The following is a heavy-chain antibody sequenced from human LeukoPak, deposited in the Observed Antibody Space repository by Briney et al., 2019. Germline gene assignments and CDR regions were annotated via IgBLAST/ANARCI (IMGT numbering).Heavy chain of an antibody. CDR1: GFTFSSYA. V-gene: IGHV3-30-3*01. J-gene: IGHJ4*02. CDR2: ISYDGSNK. D-gene: IGHD2-21*01. CDR3: ARDPRPPRDPRYCGGDCESDY. Sequence: GGSLRLSCAASGFTFSSYAMHWVRQAPGKGLEWVAVISYDGSNKYYADSVKGRFTISRDNSKNTPYLQMNSLRAEDTAVYYCARDPRPPRDPRYCGGDCESDYWGQGTLVTVSS.